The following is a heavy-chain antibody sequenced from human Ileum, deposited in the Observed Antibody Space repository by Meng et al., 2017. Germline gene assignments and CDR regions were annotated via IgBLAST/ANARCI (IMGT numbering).Heavy chain of an antibody. CDR2: IYYSGTT. CDR3: ARQVNSDGYPRYFDF. D-gene: IGHD5-24*01. Sequence: QLQLQESGPGLVKPWETLSLTCTVSGGSITSSSYSCGWIRQPPGKGLEWIGYIYYSGTTYYNPSLKSRATISEDTAKSQFSLNLSSVTAADTAVYYCARQVNSDGYPRYFDFWGQGTLVTVSS. V-gene: IGHV4-39*01. J-gene: IGHJ4*02. CDR1: GGSITSSSYS.